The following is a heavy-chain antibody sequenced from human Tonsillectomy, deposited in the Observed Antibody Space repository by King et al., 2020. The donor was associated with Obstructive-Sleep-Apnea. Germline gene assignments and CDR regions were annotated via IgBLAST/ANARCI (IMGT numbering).Heavy chain of an antibody. CDR1: GFTFSIAW. D-gene: IGHD4-17*01. V-gene: IGHV3-15*01. CDR2: IRSKTEGGTT. Sequence: VQLVESGGGLVKPGGSLRLSCAASGFTFSIAWMTWVREAPGKGLEWVGRIRSKTEGGTTDYAAPVKGRFTISRDDSKNTLYLQLNSLKSEDTAVYYFSTELDYGYYWSDPWGQGTLVTVSS. CDR3: STELDYGYYWSDP. J-gene: IGHJ5*02.